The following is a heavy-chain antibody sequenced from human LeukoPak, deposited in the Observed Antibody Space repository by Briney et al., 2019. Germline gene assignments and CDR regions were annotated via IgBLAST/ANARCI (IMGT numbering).Heavy chain of an antibody. J-gene: IGHJ6*03. V-gene: IGHV4-4*07. D-gene: IGHD2-2*01. Sequence: PSETLSLTCTVSGGSISSYYWSWIRQPAGKGLERIGRIYTSGSTNYNPSLKSRVTMSVDTSKNQFSLKLSSVTAADTAVYYCAREREIYCSSTSCYYYMDVWGKGTTVTVSS. CDR3: AREREIYCSSTSCYYYMDV. CDR2: IYTSGST. CDR1: GGSISSYY.